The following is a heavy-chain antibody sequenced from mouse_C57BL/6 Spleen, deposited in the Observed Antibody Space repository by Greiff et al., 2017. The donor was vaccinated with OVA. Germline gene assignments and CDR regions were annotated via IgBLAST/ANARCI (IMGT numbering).Heavy chain of an antibody. CDR1: GFNIKDDY. CDR3: TTYYYSNYNYAMDY. D-gene: IGHD2-5*01. CDR2: IDPENGDT. J-gene: IGHJ4*01. Sequence: VQLQQSGAELVRPGASVKLSCTASGFNIKDDYMHWVKQRPEQGLEWIGWIDPENGDTEYASKFQGKATITADTSSNTAYLQLSSLTSEDTAVYYCTTYYYSNYNYAMDYWGQGTSVTVSS. V-gene: IGHV14-4*01.